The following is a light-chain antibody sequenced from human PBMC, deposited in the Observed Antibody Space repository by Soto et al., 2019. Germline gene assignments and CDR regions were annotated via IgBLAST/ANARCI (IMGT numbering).Light chain of an antibody. Sequence: EIVMTQSPATLSVSPGERATLSCRASQSVSNNLAWYQQRPGQAPSLLIYGASTRATRIPARFSGSGSGTEFTLTISSLQSEDFAVYYCQQRNYWPITFGQGTRLEIK. CDR1: QSVSNN. CDR2: GAS. CDR3: QQRNYWPIT. V-gene: IGKV3-15*01. J-gene: IGKJ5*01.